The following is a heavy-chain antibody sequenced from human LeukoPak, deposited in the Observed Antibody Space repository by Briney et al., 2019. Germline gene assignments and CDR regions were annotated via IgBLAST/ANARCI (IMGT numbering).Heavy chain of an antibody. J-gene: IGHJ4*02. CDR3: AREPPFGDGDVAARLFDY. CDR2: ISSNGGST. D-gene: IGHD6-6*01. Sequence: GGSLRLSCAASGFTFSSYAMHWVRQAPGKGLEYVSAISSNGGSTYYANSVKGRFTISRDNSKNTLYLQMGSLRAEDMAVYYCAREPPFGDGDVAARLFDYWGQGTLVTVSS. V-gene: IGHV3-64*01. CDR1: GFTFSSYA.